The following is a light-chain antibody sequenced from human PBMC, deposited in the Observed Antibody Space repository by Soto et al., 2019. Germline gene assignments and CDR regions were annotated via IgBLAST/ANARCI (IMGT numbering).Light chain of an antibody. CDR3: QSYDSSIPWV. J-gene: IGLJ3*02. CDR2: EDN. Sequence: NFMLTQPHSVSESPGKTVTISCTRSSGSIASNYVQWYQQRPGSAPTTVIYEDNQSPSGVPDRSSGSIDSSSNSASLTISGLKTEDEADYYCQSYDSSIPWVFGGGTKLTVL. CDR1: SGSIASNY. V-gene: IGLV6-57*03.